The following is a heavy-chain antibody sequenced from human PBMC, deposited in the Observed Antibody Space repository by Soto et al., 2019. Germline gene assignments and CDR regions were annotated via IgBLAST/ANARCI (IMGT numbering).Heavy chain of an antibody. D-gene: IGHD2-15*01. V-gene: IGHV3-30-3*01. CDR1: GFTFSSYA. CDR3: AGYCSGGSCAGNDY. J-gene: IGHJ4*02. Sequence: PGGSLRLSCAASGFTFSSYAMHWVRQAPGKGLEWVAVISYDGSNKYYADSVKGRFTISRDNSKNTLYLQMNSLRAEDTAVYYCAGYCSGGSCAGNDYWGQGTLVTVSS. CDR2: ISYDGSNK.